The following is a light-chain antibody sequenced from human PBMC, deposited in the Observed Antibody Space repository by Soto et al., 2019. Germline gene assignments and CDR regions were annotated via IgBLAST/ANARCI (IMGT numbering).Light chain of an antibody. J-gene: IGKJ5*01. CDR1: QGVSSY. Sequence: EIVLTQSPATLSLSPGERATLSCRASQGVSSYLAWYQQKPGQAPRLLIYDASNRATGIPARFSGSGPGTDFTLTISSLELEDFAVYYCQQYNYWPPKVTFGQGTRLEIK. CDR2: DAS. CDR3: QQYNYWPPKVT. V-gene: IGKV3D-11*01.